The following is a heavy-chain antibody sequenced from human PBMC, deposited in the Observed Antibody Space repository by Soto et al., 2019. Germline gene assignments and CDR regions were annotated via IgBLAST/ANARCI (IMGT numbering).Heavy chain of an antibody. V-gene: IGHV1-3*01. CDR2: INAGNGNT. D-gene: IGHD3-22*01. CDR3: ARTQGTYYYDSSGYFTFGY. J-gene: IGHJ4*02. CDR1: GYTFTSYS. Sequence: ASVEVSCKASGYTFTSYSMHWVLQAPGQRLEWMGWINAGNGNTKYSQKFQGRVTITRDTSASTAYMELSSLRSEDTAVYYCARTQGTYYYDSSGYFTFGYWGQGTLVTVSS.